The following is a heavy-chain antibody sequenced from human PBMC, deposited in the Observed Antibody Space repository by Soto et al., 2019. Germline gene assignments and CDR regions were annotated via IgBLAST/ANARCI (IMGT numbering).Heavy chain of an antibody. CDR1: GYSFTSYW. Sequence: PGESLKISCKGSGYSFTSYWISWVRQMPGKGLEWMGRIDPSDSYTHYSPSFQGHVTISADKSISTAYLQWSSLKASDTAMYYCARHLPDPRPPTRVGFGEPLDYYGMDVWGQGTTVTVSS. J-gene: IGHJ6*02. D-gene: IGHD3-10*01. V-gene: IGHV5-10-1*01. CDR2: IDPSDSYT. CDR3: ARHLPDPRPPTRVGFGEPLDYYGMDV.